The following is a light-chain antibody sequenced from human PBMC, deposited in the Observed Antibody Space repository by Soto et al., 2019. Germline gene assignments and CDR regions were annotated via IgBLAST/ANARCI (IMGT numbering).Light chain of an antibody. V-gene: IGKV3-20*01. CDR2: GAS. CDR3: QQYGGSPRT. J-gene: IGKJ1*01. CDR1: QSVSSY. Sequence: EIVLTQSQATLSLSPGERATLSCRASQSVSSYLAWYQQKRGQAPRLLIHGASSRATGIPDRFSGSGSGTDFTLTISRLEPEDFAVYYCQQYGGSPRTFGQGTKVDI.